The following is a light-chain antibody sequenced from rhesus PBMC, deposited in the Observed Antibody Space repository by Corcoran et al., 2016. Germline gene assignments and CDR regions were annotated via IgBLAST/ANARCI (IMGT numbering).Light chain of an antibody. J-gene: IGKJ4*01. CDR2: AAS. Sequence: DIQMTQSPSSLSASVGDRVTITCQASQDISSWLAWYQQKPGKAPHLLIYAASSLQSGVPSRFSGSGSGTDFTLTISSLQPEDFTTYYGQQHNSYPLTFGGGTKVEIK. CDR3: QQHNSYPLT. CDR1: QDISSW. V-gene: IGKV1-33*02.